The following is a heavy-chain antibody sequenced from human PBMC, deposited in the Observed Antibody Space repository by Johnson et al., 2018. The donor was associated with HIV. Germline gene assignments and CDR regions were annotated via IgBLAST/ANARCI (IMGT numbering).Heavy chain of an antibody. V-gene: IGHV3-11*04. J-gene: IGHJ3*02. CDR3: ARVVSVAVAGSRQGAVGAFDM. Sequence: QVQLVESGGGLVKPGGSLRLSCVASGFTFSNAWMSWVRQAPGKGLELLSYISTSGGTLYYADSVKDRFTIFRDNAKSSLYLQMNSLRVEDTAIYYCARVVSVAVAGSRQGAVGAFDMWGQGTMVTVSS. CDR1: GFTFSNAW. D-gene: IGHD6-19*01. CDR2: ISTSGGTL.